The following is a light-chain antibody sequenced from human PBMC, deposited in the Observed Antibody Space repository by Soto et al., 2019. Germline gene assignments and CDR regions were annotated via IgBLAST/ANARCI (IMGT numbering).Light chain of an antibody. CDR2: DAS. J-gene: IGKJ4*01. CDR3: QQRSNWPRA. CDR1: QSIGTY. Sequence: EIVLTQSPATLSLSPGEGATLSCRASQSIGTYLAWYQHKPGQAPRLLIFDASNRATGIPARFSGSGSGTDFPLTISSLEPEDFAVYYCQQRSNWPRAFGGGTKVEIK. V-gene: IGKV3-11*01.